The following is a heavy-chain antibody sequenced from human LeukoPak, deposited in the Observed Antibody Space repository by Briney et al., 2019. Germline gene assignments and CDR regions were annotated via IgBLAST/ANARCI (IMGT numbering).Heavy chain of an antibody. CDR1: GLTFDDYA. CDR3: AATLYCGGAGCYSNAPFDP. V-gene: IGHV3-9*01. CDR2: ISWNSGYI. J-gene: IGHJ5*02. Sequence: GGSLRLSCAASGLTFDDYAMHWVRHAPGKGLEWVSGISWNSGYIVYADSVRGRFTISRDNAKNSLYLQMNSLRVEDTALYYCAATLYCGGAGCYSNAPFDPWGQGTLVTVSS. D-gene: IGHD2-15*01.